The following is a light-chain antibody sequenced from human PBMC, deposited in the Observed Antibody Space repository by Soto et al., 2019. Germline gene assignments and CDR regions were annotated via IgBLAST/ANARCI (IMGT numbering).Light chain of an antibody. CDR2: DAS. J-gene: IGKJ1*01. CDR1: QSVSSSY. V-gene: IGKV3-15*01. CDR3: QRYNNWPPWT. Sequence: EFVLTQSPGTLSLSPGERATLSCRASQSVSSSYLAWYQQKPGQAPRLLIYDASTRATGIPARFSGSGSGTEFTLTISSLQSEDFAVYYCQRYNNWPPWTFGQGTKVDIK.